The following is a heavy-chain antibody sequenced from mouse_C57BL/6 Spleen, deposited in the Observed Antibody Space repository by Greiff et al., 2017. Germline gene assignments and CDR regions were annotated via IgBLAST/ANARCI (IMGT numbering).Heavy chain of an antibody. Sequence: DVMLVESGGGLVKPGGSLKLSCAASGFTFSSYAMSWVRQTPEKRLEWVATISDGGSYTYYPDNVKGRFTISRDNAKNNLYLQMSHLKSEDTAMYYCAREGWDVNAMDYWGQGTSVTVSS. V-gene: IGHV5-4*01. CDR1: GFTFSSYA. CDR3: AREGWDVNAMDY. D-gene: IGHD4-1*01. CDR2: ISDGGSYT. J-gene: IGHJ4*01.